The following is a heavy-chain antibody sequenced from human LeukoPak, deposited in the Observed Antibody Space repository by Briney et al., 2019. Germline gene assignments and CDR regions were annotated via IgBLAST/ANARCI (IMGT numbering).Heavy chain of an antibody. CDR1: GGSFSGYY. D-gene: IGHD3-16*01. CDR3: ARGPFGGSYGFDP. V-gene: IGHV4-34*01. J-gene: IGHJ5*02. Sequence: SETLSLTCALYGGSFSGYYWSWIRQPPGKGLGWIGEINHSGSTNYNPSLKSRVTISVDTSKNQFSLKLSSVTAAGTAVYYRARGPFGGSYGFDPWGQGTLVTVSS. CDR2: INHSGST.